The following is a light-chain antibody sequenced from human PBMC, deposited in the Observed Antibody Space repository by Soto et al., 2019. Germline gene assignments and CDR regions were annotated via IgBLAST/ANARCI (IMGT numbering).Light chain of an antibody. V-gene: IGKV3-20*01. Sequence: EIVLTQSPGILSLSPGERATLSCRASQSVSNDFLAWYQQKPGQAPRLLIHRATDVPDRFSGSGSGADFTLSISRLEPEDFAVYYCQQYGSSPPRTFGQGTKVEMK. J-gene: IGKJ1*01. CDR3: QQYGSSPPRT. CDR1: QSVSNDF.